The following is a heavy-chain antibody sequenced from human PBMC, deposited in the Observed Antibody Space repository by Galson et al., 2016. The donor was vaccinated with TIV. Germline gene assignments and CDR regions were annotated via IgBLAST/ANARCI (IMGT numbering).Heavy chain of an antibody. J-gene: IGHJ4*02. CDR1: GYTLSEVS. Sequence: SVKVSCKVSGYTLSEVSIHWVRPAPGKGLEWMGGFVAPHDELIYAQKFQGSVTMTEDTSTDTAYMDLSSLRSDDTAVYYCATRPSGIYAFDHWGQGTLVVVSS. CDR3: ATRPSGIYAFDH. V-gene: IGHV1-24*01. D-gene: IGHD3-3*01. CDR2: FVAPHDEL.